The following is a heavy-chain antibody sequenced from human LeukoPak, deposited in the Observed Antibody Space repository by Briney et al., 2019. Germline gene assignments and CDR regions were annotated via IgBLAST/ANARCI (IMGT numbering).Heavy chain of an antibody. D-gene: IGHD6-19*01. V-gene: IGHV3-11*04. CDR1: GFTFSDYY. J-gene: IGHJ4*02. Sequence: GGSLRLSCAASGFTFSDYYMSWIRQAPGKGLEWLSYISSAASAIYYADSVRGRFTISRDNTNNSLLLQMNSLRAEDSAVYYCARVAVAGTMHWGQGTLVTVS. CDR2: ISSAASAI. CDR3: ARVAVAGTMH.